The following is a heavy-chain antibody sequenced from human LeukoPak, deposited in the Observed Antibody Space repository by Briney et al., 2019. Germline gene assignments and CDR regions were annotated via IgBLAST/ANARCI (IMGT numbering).Heavy chain of an antibody. D-gene: IGHD2-8*01. CDR1: GYTFAAFY. V-gene: IGHV1-2*02. CDR2: INPNSGGT. J-gene: IGHJ5*02. CDR3: ARDRYIVLMVYAVEVNWFDP. Sequence: ASVKVSCKASGYTFAAFYIHWVRQVPGQGLEWMGWINPNSGGTNFAQKFQDRITMTRDTSISTAYMELRSLRSDDTAVYYCARDRYIVLMVYAVEVNWFDPWGQGTLVTVSS.